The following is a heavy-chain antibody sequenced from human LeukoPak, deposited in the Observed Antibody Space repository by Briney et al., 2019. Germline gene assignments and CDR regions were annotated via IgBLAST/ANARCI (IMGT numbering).Heavy chain of an antibody. CDR3: ARGDSSNWVLDY. Sequence: SETLSLTCTLSTGSISSYYWSWIRQPPGKGLEWIGFIWNSGITNYNPSLRTRVTISADTSKSQFSLKLGSVTAADTAVYYCARGDSSNWVLDYWGQGTLVTVSS. J-gene: IGHJ4*02. V-gene: IGHV4-4*08. CDR2: IWNSGIT. D-gene: IGHD6-13*01. CDR1: TGSISSYY.